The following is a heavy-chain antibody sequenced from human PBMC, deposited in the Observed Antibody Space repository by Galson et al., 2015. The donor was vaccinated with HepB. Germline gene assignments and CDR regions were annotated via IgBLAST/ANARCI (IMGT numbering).Heavy chain of an antibody. J-gene: IGHJ6*02. CDR2: IVVGSGNT. CDR3: AADERDSGYGYYYYGMDV. CDR1: GFTFTSSA. Sequence: SVKVSCKASGFTFTSSAVQWVRQARGQRLEWIGWIVVGSGNTNYAQKFQERVTITRDMSTSTAYMELSSLRSEDTAVYYCAADERDSGYGYYYYGMDVWGQGTTVTVSS. V-gene: IGHV1-58*01. D-gene: IGHD5-12*01.